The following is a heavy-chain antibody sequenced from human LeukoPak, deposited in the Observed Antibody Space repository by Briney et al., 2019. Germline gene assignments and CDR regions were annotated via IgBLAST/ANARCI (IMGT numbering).Heavy chain of an antibody. Sequence: GASVKVSCKASGGTFSSYAISWVRQAPGQGLEWMGGIIPIFGTANYAQKFQGRVTITADESTSTAYMELSSLRSEDTAVYSCARVVPMVRGAPVAAFDIWGQGTMVTVSS. CDR2: IIPIFGTA. CDR1: GGTFSSYA. CDR3: ARVVPMVRGAPVAAFDI. D-gene: IGHD3-10*01. V-gene: IGHV1-69*13. J-gene: IGHJ3*02.